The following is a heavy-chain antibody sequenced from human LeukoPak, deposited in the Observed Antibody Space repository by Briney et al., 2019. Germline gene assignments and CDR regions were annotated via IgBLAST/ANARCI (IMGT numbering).Heavy chain of an antibody. CDR3: PREDVVARGFDY. Sequence: GGSLRLSCAASGFTFSSYGMDWVRQAPGKGLGWVAVIWYDGSNKYYADSVKGRLTISRDNSKNTLYLQMNSLRAEDTAVYYCPREDVVARGFDYWGQGTLVTVSS. CDR1: GFTFSSYG. D-gene: IGHD2-21*01. V-gene: IGHV3-33*01. J-gene: IGHJ4*02. CDR2: IWYDGSNK.